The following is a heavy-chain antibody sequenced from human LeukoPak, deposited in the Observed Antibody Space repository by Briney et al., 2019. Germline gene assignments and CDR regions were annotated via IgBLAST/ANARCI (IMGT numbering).Heavy chain of an antibody. D-gene: IGHD1-26*01. CDR3: ARTSGSYALAFDI. CDR2: IIAYNGNT. CDR1: GGTFNNYT. V-gene: IGHV1-18*01. J-gene: IGHJ3*02. Sequence: ASVKVSRKASGGTFNNYTISWVRQAPGQGLEWMGWIIAYNGNTNYAQKLQGRVTMTTDTSTSTAYMELRSLGSDDTAVYYCARTSGSYALAFDIWGQGTMVTVSS.